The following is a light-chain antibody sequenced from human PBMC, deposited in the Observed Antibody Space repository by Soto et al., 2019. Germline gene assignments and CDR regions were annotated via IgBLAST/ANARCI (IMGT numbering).Light chain of an antibody. CDR2: DAT. J-gene: IGKJ5*01. CDR1: QTIDSW. V-gene: IGKV1-5*01. Sequence: DIQITQSPSILSASVGDSVTITCRASQTIDSWVAWYQQKPGKAPKLLVYDATSLESGVSSRFSGSGYGTDFTLSINNLQPDDFATYYCQQYNRLITLGQGTRLAVK. CDR3: QQYNRLIT.